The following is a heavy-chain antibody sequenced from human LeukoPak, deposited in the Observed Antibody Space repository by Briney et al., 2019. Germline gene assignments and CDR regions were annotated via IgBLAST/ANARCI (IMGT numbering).Heavy chain of an antibody. V-gene: IGHV3-23*01. D-gene: IGHD3-10*01. CDR1: GFTFSSYS. Sequence: GGSLRLSCAASGFTFSSYSMTWVRQAPGKGLEWVSTISGGGDSTDYSDSVKGRFTISRDNSKNTLYLQMNSLRVEDTAIYYCAKTYFYSSGGAYWGQGTLVTVSS. CDR2: ISGGGDST. J-gene: IGHJ4*02. CDR3: AKTYFYSSGGAY.